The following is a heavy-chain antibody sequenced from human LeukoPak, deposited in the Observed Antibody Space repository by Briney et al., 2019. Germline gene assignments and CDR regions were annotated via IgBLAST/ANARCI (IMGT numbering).Heavy chain of an antibody. CDR3: ARDGIVGSPLFKFDY. CDR1: GFTFNNYA. V-gene: IGHV3-30-3*01. CDR2: ISFDGGNK. D-gene: IGHD1-26*01. J-gene: IGHJ4*02. Sequence: GRSLRLSCAASGFTFNNYAIHWVRQAPGKGLEWVAIISFDGGNKYYADSVKGRFTISRDNSKNTLYLQMNSLRAEDTAVYYCARDGIVGSPLFKFDYWGQGTLVTVSS.